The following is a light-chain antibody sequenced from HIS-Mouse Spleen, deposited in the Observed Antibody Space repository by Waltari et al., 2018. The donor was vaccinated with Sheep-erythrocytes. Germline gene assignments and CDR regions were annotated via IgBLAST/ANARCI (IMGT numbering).Light chain of an antibody. V-gene: IGKV4-1*01. CDR2: WAS. J-gene: IGKJ4*01. Sequence: DIVMTQSPDSLAVSLGERATINCKSSQSVLYSSNNKNYLAWYQQKPGQPPKLLIYWASTRESGVPDRFSGSGSGTDFTLTISSLQAEDFATYYCQQSYSTPPLTFGGGTKVEIK. CDR3: QQSYSTPPLT. CDR1: QSVLYSSNNKNY.